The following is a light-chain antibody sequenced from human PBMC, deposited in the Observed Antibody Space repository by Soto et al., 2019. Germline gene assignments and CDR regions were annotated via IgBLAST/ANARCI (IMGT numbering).Light chain of an antibody. J-gene: IGKJ1*01. V-gene: IGKV1-39*01. Sequence: IQMTQSPSSLSASVGDRVTITCRASPSISNYLNWYQQKPGKAPKLLIYAASSLQSGVPSRFSGSGSGTDFTLNISRLQPEDFATYYCQQSYATPRTFGQGTKGGYQT. CDR2: AAS. CDR3: QQSYATPRT. CDR1: PSISNY.